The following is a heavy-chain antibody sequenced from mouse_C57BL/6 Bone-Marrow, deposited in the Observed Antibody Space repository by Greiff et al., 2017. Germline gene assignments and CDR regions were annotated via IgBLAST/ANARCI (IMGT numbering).Heavy chain of an antibody. CDR3: AKDYNGSRGCFGC. J-gene: IGHJ2*03. CDR1: GYTFTDYY. D-gene: IGHD1-1*01. V-gene: IGHV1-26*01. Sequence: EVQLQQSGPELVKPGASVKISCKASGYTFTDYYMNWVKQSHGKSLEWIGDINPNNGGTSYNQKLKGKATMTVDKSSSTAYMELRSLTSEDSAVYYCAKDYNGSRGCFGCWGQGTSLTDSS. CDR2: INPNNGGT.